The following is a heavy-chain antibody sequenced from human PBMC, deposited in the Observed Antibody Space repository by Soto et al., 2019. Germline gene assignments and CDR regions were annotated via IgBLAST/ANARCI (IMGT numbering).Heavy chain of an antibody. CDR3: AHRTTTVTWWFDP. Sequence: QITLKESGPTLVKPTQTLTLTCTFSGFSLTTSGVGVGWIRQPPGKALEWLALIYWDDDKRYSPSLKSRLTITTDTSKNPVVLTMTTMHPADTAPYFCAHRTTTVTWWFDPWGQGTLVTVSS. D-gene: IGHD4-17*01. J-gene: IGHJ5*02. CDR2: IYWDDDK. V-gene: IGHV2-5*02. CDR1: GFSLTTSGVG.